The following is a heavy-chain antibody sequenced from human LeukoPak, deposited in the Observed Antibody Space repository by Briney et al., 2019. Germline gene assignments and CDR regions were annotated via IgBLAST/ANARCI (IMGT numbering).Heavy chain of an antibody. CDR1: GYTLSGHY. D-gene: IGHD3-9*01. CDR3: ARDRYLTYNDILSGYYSSWFDP. V-gene: IGHV1-2*02. J-gene: IGHJ5*02. Sequence: GASVKVSCKASGYTLSGHYMHWVRQAPGQGLEWMGWINPDSGGTNPAPKFQGRVTMTRDTSISTAYMELRRLTSDDTAVYYCARDRYLTYNDILSGYYSSWFDPWGQGTPVTVSS. CDR2: INPDSGGT.